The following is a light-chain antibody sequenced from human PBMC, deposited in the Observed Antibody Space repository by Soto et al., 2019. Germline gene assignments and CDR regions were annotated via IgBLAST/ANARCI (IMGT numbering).Light chain of an antibody. CDR3: QQSYTTPQT. Sequence: EIVMTQSPSTLSVSPGERATLSCRASQSIYSNLAWYQQRPGQPPRLLIYRASTRATDIPARFSGSGSGTEFTLTISSLQSDDFATYYCQQSYTTPQTFGQGTKVDIK. V-gene: IGKV3-15*01. J-gene: IGKJ1*01. CDR1: QSIYSN. CDR2: RAS.